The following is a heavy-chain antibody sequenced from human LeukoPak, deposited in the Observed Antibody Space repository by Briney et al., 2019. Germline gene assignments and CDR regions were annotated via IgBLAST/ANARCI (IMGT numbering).Heavy chain of an antibody. CDR1: GGTFSSYA. Sequence: GSSVKVSCKASGGTFSSYAISWVRQAPGQGLEWMGGIIPIFGTANYAQKFQGRVTITADKSTSTAYMELSSLRSEDTAVHYCARASNDYGDYQYFQHWGQGTLVTVSS. CDR2: IIPIFGTA. D-gene: IGHD4-17*01. CDR3: ARASNDYGDYQYFQH. J-gene: IGHJ1*01. V-gene: IGHV1-69*06.